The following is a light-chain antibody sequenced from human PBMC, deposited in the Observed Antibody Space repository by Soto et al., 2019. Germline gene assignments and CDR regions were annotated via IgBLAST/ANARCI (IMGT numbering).Light chain of an antibody. Sequence: DIQMTQSPSSLSASVGDRVTITCRASQTISNFLNWYQKKPGKAPTLLIYAASTLQSGVPSRFSGSGSGTEFTLTISSLQPEDFATYYCQHLNTYPFTFGPGTKVDIK. J-gene: IGKJ3*01. CDR3: QHLNTYPFT. V-gene: IGKV1-9*01. CDR1: QTISNF. CDR2: AAS.